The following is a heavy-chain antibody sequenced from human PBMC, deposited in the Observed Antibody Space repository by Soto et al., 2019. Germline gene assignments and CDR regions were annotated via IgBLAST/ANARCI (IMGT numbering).Heavy chain of an antibody. J-gene: IGHJ3*02. V-gene: IGHV3-30-3*01. Sequence: PGGSLRLSCAASGFTFSSYAMHWVRQAPGKGLEWVAVISYDRSNKYYADSVKGRFTISRDNSKNTLYLQMNSLRAEDTAVYYCARERVSYYYDSSGPGAFDIWGQGTMVTVSS. CDR3: ARERVSYYYDSSGPGAFDI. CDR1: GFTFSSYA. CDR2: ISYDRSNK. D-gene: IGHD3-22*01.